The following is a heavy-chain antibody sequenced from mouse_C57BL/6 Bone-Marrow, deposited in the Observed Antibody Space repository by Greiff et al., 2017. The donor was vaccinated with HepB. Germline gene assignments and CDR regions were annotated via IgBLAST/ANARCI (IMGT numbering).Heavy chain of an antibody. Sequence: QVQLQQPGAELVMPGASVKLSCKASGYTFTSYWMHWVKQRPGQGLEWIGEIDPSDSYTNYNQKFKGKSTLTVDKSSSTAYMQLSSLTSEDSAVYYCARREPYGNYSAWFAYWGQGTLVTVSA. D-gene: IGHD2-1*01. V-gene: IGHV1-69*01. CDR1: GYTFTSYW. J-gene: IGHJ3*01. CDR2: IDPSDSYT. CDR3: ARREPYGNYSAWFAY.